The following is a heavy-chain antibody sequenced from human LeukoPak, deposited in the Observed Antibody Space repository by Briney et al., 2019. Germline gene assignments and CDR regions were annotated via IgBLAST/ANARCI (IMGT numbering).Heavy chain of an antibody. V-gene: IGHV4-39*07. CDR3: ARLAGSGSRTSYYFDY. Sequence: SETLSLTCSASGGSIRSSSYYWGRIRQPPGKGLEWIGNIYYSGSTHYNPSLKSRVTISVDTSKNQFSLKLSSVTAADTAVYYCARLAGSGSRTSYYFDYWGQGTLVTVSS. CDR1: GGSIRSSSYY. CDR2: IYYSGST. J-gene: IGHJ4*02. D-gene: IGHD3-10*01.